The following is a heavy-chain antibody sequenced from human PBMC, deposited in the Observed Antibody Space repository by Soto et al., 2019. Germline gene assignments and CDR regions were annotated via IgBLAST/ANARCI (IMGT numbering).Heavy chain of an antibody. Sequence: ASVKVSCKASGYTFTSYYMHWVRQAPGQGLEWMGIINPSGGSTSYGQKFQGRVTMTRDTSTSTVYMELSSLRSEDTAVYYCARDNEPAATAYYYYYYMDVWGKGTTVTVSS. CDR3: ARDNEPAATAYYYYYYMDV. J-gene: IGHJ6*03. D-gene: IGHD2-2*01. CDR2: INPSGGST. V-gene: IGHV1-46*03. CDR1: GYTFTSYY.